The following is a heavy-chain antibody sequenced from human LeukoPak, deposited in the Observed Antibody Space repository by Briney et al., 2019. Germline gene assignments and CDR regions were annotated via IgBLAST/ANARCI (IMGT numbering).Heavy chain of an antibody. V-gene: IGHV3-48*04. CDR2: ISNGDRTT. D-gene: IGHD6-13*01. CDR3: ARVGYSSSWHSGSAFDI. J-gene: IGHJ3*02. Sequence: GGSLRLSCAASGFTFSSYWMNWVRQAPGKGLEWVSYISNGDRTTKYADSVEGRFTISRDNAQNSLFLQMNSLTAEDTAVYYCARVGYSSSWHSGSAFDIWGQGTMVIVSS. CDR1: GFTFSSYW.